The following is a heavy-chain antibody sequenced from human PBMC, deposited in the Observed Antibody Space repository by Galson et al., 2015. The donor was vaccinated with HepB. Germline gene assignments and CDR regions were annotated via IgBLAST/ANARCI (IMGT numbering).Heavy chain of an antibody. CDR3: ARDLYAVPAPHYMDV. Sequence: SQRLSCAASGFTFSDYNMNWVRQAPGKGLEWVSYMGSSGNIVYYPDSVKGRFTISRDNARNSLYLQMNGLRPEDTAVYYCARDLYAVPAPHYMDVWDKGTTVTVSS. J-gene: IGHJ6*03. CDR2: MGSSGNIV. D-gene: IGHD2-2*01. CDR1: GFTFSDYN. V-gene: IGHV3-48*01.